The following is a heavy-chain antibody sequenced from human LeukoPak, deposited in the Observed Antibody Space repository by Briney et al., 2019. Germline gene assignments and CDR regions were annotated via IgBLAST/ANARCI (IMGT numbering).Heavy chain of an antibody. CDR3: ARDWYYDFWSGKPSRYYFDY. V-gene: IGHV1-2*02. J-gene: IGHJ4*02. D-gene: IGHD3-3*01. Sequence: ASVKVSCKASGYTFTGYYMHWVRQAPGQGLEWMGWINPNSGGTNYARKFQGRVTMTRDTSISTAYMELSRLRSDDTAVFYRARDWYYDFWSGKPSRYYFDYWGQGTLVTVSS. CDR1: GYTFTGYY. CDR2: INPNSGGT.